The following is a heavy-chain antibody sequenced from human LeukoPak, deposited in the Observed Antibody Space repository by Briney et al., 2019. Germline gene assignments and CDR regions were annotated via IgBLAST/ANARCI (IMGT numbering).Heavy chain of an antibody. CDR2: ISYDGSNK. CDR3: ATGHYYDSSGYYPLPDAFDI. V-gene: IGHV3-30*04. Sequence: PGRSLRLSCAASGFTFSNYVMHWVRQAPGKGLEWVAVISYDGSNKYHSDSVKGRFTISRDNAKNILCLQMNSLRAEDTAVYHCATGHYYDSSGYYPLPDAFDIWGQGTMVTVSS. D-gene: IGHD3-22*01. J-gene: IGHJ3*02. CDR1: GFTFSNYV.